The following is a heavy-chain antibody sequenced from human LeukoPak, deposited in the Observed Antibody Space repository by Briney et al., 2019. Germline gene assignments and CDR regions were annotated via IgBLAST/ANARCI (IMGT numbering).Heavy chain of an antibody. J-gene: IGHJ4*02. CDR3: AKESVGHDF. CDR1: EFTFSSYS. V-gene: IGHV3-48*01. Sequence: PGGSLRLSCAASEFTFSSYSMNWVRQAPGKGLEWVSHITASGTAMFYADSVKGRFTISRDNPKNTLYLQMNSLRAEDAAVYYCAKESVGHDFWGQGTLVTVSS. CDR2: ITASGTAM. D-gene: IGHD3-3*01.